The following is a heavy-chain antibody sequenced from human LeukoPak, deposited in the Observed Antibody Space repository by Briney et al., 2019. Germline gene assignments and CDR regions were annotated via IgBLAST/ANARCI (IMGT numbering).Heavy chain of an antibody. V-gene: IGHV4-34*01. CDR3: ARAPMVYARSQP. J-gene: IGHJ5*02. CDR1: GGSFSGYY. CDR2: INHSGST. Sequence: PSETLSLTCAVYGGSFSGYYWSWIRQPPGKGLEWIGEINHSGSTNYNPSLKSRVTISVDTSKNQFSLKLSSVTAADTAVYYCARAPMVYARSQPWGQGTLVTVSS. D-gene: IGHD2-8*01.